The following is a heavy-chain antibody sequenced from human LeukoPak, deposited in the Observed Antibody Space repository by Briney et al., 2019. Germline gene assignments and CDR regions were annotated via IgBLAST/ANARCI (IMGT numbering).Heavy chain of an antibody. D-gene: IGHD3-3*01. CDR1: GFTFSDYT. CDR3: ARDASGGYDVWSGYLTGWFDP. Sequence: GGSLRLSCVASGFTFSDYTMTWVRQAPGKGLEWISSISATSTYIYYADSLKGRLTISRDNAKNSLYLQINSLRADDTAIYYCARDASGGYDVWSGYLTGWFDPWGQGTLVTVSS. V-gene: IGHV3-21*01. CDR2: ISATSTYI. J-gene: IGHJ5*02.